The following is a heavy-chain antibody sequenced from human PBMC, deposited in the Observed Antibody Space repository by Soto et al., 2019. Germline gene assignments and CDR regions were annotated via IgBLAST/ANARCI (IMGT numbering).Heavy chain of an antibody. D-gene: IGHD2-2*01. V-gene: IGHV3-48*04. CDR1: GFTFSSYS. CDR3: ARDKIRYCSSTSCYSGYFQH. Sequence: EVQLVESGGGLVQPGGSLRLSCAASGFTFSSYSMNWVRQAPGKGLEWVSYISSSGSTIYYADSVKGRFTISRDNAKNSLYLQMNSLRAEDTAVYYCARDKIRYCSSTSCYSGYFQHWGQGTLVTVSS. J-gene: IGHJ1*01. CDR2: ISSSGSTI.